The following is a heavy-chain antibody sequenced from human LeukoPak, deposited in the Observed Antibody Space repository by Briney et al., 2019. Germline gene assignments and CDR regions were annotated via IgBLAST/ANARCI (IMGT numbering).Heavy chain of an antibody. V-gene: IGHV4-34*01. CDR3: ARVYSYYYYYMDV. CDR1: GGSFSGYY. CDR2: INHSGST. D-gene: IGHD2-15*01. J-gene: IGHJ6*03. Sequence: SETLSLTCAVYGGSFSGYYWSWIRQPPGKGLEWIGEINHSGSTNYNPSLKSRVTISVDTSKNQFSLKLSSVTAADTAVYYCARVYSYYYYYMDVWGKGTTVTVSS.